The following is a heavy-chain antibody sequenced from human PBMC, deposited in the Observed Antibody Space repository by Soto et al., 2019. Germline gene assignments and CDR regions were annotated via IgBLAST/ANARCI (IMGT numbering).Heavy chain of an antibody. V-gene: IGHV3-15*01. CDR2: IKSKTDGGTA. CDR1: GFTFDNAW. J-gene: IGHJ4*02. CDR3: TTDRGHMYDFDY. D-gene: IGHD3-10*01. Sequence: EVQLVESGGGLVKPGGSLRLSCAASGFTFDNAWMSWVRQAPGKGLEWVGRIKSKTDGGTADYAAPVKGRFTISRDDSKNTLFLPINSLKTEDTAVYYCTTDRGHMYDFDYWGQGTLVPVSS.